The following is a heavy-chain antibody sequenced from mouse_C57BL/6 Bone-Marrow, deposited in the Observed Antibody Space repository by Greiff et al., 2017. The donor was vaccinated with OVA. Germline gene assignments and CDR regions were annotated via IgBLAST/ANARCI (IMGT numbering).Heavy chain of an antibody. J-gene: IGHJ3*01. CDR1: GYTFTSYW. CDR2: IDPSDSET. V-gene: IGHV1-52*01. D-gene: IGHD3-2*02. CDR3: AGSDSSGYPFAY. Sequence: QVQLQQPGAELVRPGSSVKLSCKASGYTFTSYWMHWVKQRPIQGLEWIGNIDPSDSETHYNQKFKDKATLTVDKSSSTAYMRLSSLTSEDSAVYCCAGSDSSGYPFAYWGQGTLVTVSA.